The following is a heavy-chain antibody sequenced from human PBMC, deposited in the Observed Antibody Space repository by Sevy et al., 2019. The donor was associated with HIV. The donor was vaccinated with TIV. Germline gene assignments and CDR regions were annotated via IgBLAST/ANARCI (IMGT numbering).Heavy chain of an antibody. CDR3: ARGLGYCSGGSCYDKGAFDI. V-gene: IGHV3-21*01. CDR1: GFTFSSYS. J-gene: IGHJ3*02. D-gene: IGHD2-15*01. CDR2: ISSSSYI. Sequence: GGSLRLSCAASGFTFSSYSMNWVRQAPGKGLEWVSSISSSSYIYYADSVKGRFTISRDNAKNSMYLQMNSLRAEDTAVYYCARGLGYCSGGSCYDKGAFDIWGQGTMVTVSS.